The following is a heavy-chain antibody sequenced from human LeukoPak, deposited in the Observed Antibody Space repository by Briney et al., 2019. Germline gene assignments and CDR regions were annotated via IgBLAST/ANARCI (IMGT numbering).Heavy chain of an antibody. V-gene: IGHV3-30*18. D-gene: IGHD3-10*02. J-gene: IGHJ6*04. Sequence: GGSLRLSCAASGFTFSSYGMHWVRQAPGKGLEWVAVISYDGGNKYYADSVKGRFTISRDNAKNSLYLQMDSLRAEDTAVYYCAELGTTMIGGVWGKGTTVTISS. CDR1: GFTFSSYG. CDR2: ISYDGGNK. CDR3: AELGTTMIGGV.